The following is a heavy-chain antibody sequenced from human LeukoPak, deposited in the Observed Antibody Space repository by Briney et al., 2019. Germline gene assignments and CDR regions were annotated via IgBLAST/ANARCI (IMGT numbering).Heavy chain of an antibody. CDR2: ISWNSGSI. CDR1: GFTFDDYA. J-gene: IGHJ3*02. V-gene: IGHV3-9*01. Sequence: PGGSLRLSCAASGFTFDDYAMHWVRQAPGKGLEWVSGISWNSGSIGYADSVKGRFTISRDNAKNSLYLQMNSLRAEDTAVYYCARDQQQGAFDIWGQGTMVTVSS. CDR3: ARDQQQGAFDI. D-gene: IGHD6-13*01.